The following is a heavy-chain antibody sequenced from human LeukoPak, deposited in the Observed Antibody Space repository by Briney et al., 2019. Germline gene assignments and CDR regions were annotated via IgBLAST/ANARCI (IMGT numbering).Heavy chain of an antibody. D-gene: IGHD1-26*01. V-gene: IGHV3-64D*06. CDR1: GFTFSNYA. J-gene: IGHJ4*02. Sequence: RSGGSLRLSCSASGFTFSNYAMFWVRQAPGKGLEYISAISSNGRSTYYADSVEGRFTISRDNSKNTLDLQMSSLRPEDTSTYYCVRRAGSYYFDYWGQGSLVTVSS. CDR3: VRRAGSYYFDY. CDR2: ISSNGRST.